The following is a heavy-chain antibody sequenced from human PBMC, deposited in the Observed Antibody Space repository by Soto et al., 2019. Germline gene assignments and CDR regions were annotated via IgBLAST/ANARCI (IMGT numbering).Heavy chain of an antibody. CDR3: ASSQKGYNWNYFDH. Sequence: PSETLSLTCAVSGGSISGRYYYWGWLRQSPGTGPEWIGSVFYTGFTSYNPSLESRVSVSVDTSKNQFSLKVSAVTAADTAVYYCASSQKGYNWNYFDHWGQGALVTVS. V-gene: IGHV4-39*01. CDR1: GGSISGRYYY. D-gene: IGHD1-20*01. J-gene: IGHJ4*02. CDR2: VFYTGFT.